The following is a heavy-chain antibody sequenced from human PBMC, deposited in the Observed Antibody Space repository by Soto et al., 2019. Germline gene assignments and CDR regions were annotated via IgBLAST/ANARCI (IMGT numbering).Heavy chain of an antibody. CDR1: GGSISSGGYS. J-gene: IGHJ2*01. CDR2: IVHSGST. CDR3: AREGGSGSTDWYFNV. Sequence: QLQLQESGSGLVKPSQTLSLTCAVSGGSISSGGYSWSWLRQPPGKGLEWIGYIVHSGSTYYNTSLKSRVTMALDGSKNHFSLELSSVTAADTAVYYCAREGGSGSTDWYFNVWGRGTLVTVSS. D-gene: IGHD1-26*01. V-gene: IGHV4-30-2*01.